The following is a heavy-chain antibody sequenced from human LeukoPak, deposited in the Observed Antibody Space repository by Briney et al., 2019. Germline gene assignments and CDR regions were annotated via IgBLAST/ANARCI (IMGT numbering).Heavy chain of an antibody. D-gene: IGHD1-26*01. CDR1: GFTFSSYA. Sequence: GGSLRLSCAASGFTFSSYAVSWVRQAPGKGLEWVSAISDSGGSTYYAGSVKGRFTISRDNSENTLYLQMNSLRAEDTAVYFCAKGGRIVGASTTLDYWGQGTLVTVSS. V-gene: IGHV3-23*01. CDR2: ISDSGGST. CDR3: AKGGRIVGASTTLDY. J-gene: IGHJ4*02.